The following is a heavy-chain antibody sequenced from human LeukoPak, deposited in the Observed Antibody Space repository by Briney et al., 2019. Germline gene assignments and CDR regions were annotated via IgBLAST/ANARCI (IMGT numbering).Heavy chain of an antibody. D-gene: IGHD3-9*01. J-gene: IGHJ4*02. V-gene: IGHV1-2*02. CDR1: GYTFIGYY. CDR3: ARGPPRGADWYAPNFDY. CDR2: INPNSGGT. Sequence: ASVKVSCKASGYTFIGYYMHWVRQAPGQGLEWMEWINPNSGGTNYAQKFQGRVTMTRDTSISTDYMELSRLRSDDTAVYYCARGPPRGADWYAPNFDYWGQGTLVTVSS.